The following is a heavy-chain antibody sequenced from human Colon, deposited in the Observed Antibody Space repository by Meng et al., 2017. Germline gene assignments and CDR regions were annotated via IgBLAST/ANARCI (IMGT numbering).Heavy chain of an antibody. CDR1: GVSITSSNW. Sequence: QVRLQESGPGLLKPSGTLSLTCAVSGVSITSSNWWSWVRQAPGKGMEWIGQIDLSGKTDYNPSLKSRVIMSLDKSKNQLSLRLTSVAAADTAVYYCARHGGWHFDYWGQGALVTVSS. CDR3: ARHGGWHFDY. CDR2: IDLSGKT. V-gene: IGHV4-4*02. D-gene: IGHD6-19*01. J-gene: IGHJ4*02.